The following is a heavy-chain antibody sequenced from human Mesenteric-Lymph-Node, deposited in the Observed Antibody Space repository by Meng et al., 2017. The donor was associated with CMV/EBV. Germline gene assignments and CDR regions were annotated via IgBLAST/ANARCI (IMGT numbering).Heavy chain of an antibody. J-gene: IGHJ6*02. CDR3: ARSPNYYGMDV. V-gene: IGHV5-51*01. CDR1: GYTFSNFW. CDR2: ISPADSHT. Sequence: GESLKISCKGSGYTFSNFWIGWVRQMPGKGLEWMGIISPADSHTRYSPSFQGQVTFSVDKSISTAYLQWSSLKASDTAMYYCARSPNYYGMDVWGQGTTVTVSS.